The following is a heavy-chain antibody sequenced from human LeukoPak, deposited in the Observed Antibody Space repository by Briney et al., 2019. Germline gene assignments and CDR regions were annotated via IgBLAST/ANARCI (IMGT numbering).Heavy chain of an antibody. J-gene: IGHJ4*02. CDR3: YIPYYDTSAYKGY. CDR1: GFTVSSNY. D-gene: IGHD3-22*01. Sequence: GGSLRLSCAASGFTVSSNYMSWVRQAPGKGLEWVSIIYSGGSTYYADSVKDRFTISRDNSKNTLFLQMNSLRAEDTAVYYCYIPYYDTSAYKGYWGQGTLVTVSS. CDR2: IYSGGST. V-gene: IGHV3-66*01.